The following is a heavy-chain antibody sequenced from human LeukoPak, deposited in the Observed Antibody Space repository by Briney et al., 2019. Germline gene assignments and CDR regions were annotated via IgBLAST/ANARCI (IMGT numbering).Heavy chain of an antibody. CDR2: ISASGGST. V-gene: IGHV3-23*01. CDR3: ARDLLEWYFDY. J-gene: IGHJ4*02. CDR1: GFTFSSYA. Sequence: GGSLRLSCAASGFTFSSYAMTWVRQAPGKGLEWDSTISASGGSTYYADSVKGRFTISRDNSKNTLYLQMNSLRAEDTAVYYCARDLLEWYFDYWGQGTLVTVSS. D-gene: IGHD3-3*01.